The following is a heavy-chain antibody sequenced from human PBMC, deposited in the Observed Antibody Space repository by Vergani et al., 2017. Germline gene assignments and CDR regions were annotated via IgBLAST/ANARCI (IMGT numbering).Heavy chain of an antibody. J-gene: IGHJ3*02. V-gene: IGHV3-33*01. CDR2: IWYDGSNK. CDR1: GFTFSSYG. D-gene: IGHD3-22*01. CDR3: ARDLADSSGYGDAFDI. Sequence: QVQLVESGGGVVQPGRSLRLSCAASGFTFSSYGMHWVRQAPGKGLEWVAVIWYDGSNKYYADSVKGRFTISRDNSKNTLYLQMNSLRAEDTAVYYCARDLADSSGYGDAFDIWGQGTMVTVSS.